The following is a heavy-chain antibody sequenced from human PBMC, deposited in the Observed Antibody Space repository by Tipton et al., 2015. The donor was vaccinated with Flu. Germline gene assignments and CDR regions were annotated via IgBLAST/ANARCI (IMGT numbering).Heavy chain of an antibody. CDR1: GGSVTSYY. J-gene: IGHJ6*03. CDR3: ARERGGSNHYFYYMDV. Sequence: TLSLTCTVSGGSVTSYYWSWIRQPPGKGLEWIGYVYDSGSVNYNPSLKSRVTISEDTSKNHFSLKVNSVTAADTAVYYCARERGGSNHYFYYMDVWGKGTTVTVSS. V-gene: IGHV4-59*02. D-gene: IGHD3-16*02. CDR2: VYDSGSV.